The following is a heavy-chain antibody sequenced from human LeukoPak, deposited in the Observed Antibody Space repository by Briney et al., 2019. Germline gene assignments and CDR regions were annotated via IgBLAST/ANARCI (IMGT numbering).Heavy chain of an antibody. D-gene: IGHD2-2*01. Sequence: SETLSLTCAVYGGSFSGYYWSWIRQPPGEGLEWIGEINHSGSTNYNPSLKSRVTISVDTSKNQFSLKLSSVTAADTAVYYCARSLRSKVPAAMVIGYWGQGTLVTVSS. CDR1: GGSFSGYY. J-gene: IGHJ4*02. V-gene: IGHV4-34*01. CDR3: ARSLRSKVPAAMVIGY. CDR2: INHSGST.